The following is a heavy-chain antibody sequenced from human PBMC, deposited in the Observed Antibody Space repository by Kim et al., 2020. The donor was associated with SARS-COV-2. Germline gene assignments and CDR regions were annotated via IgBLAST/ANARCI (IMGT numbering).Heavy chain of an antibody. Sequence: SVKVSCKASGGTFSSYAISWVRQAPGQGLEWMGGIIPIFGTANYARKFQGRVTITADESTSTAYMELSSLRSEDTAVYYCARDRGIAVAGTGYFQHWGQGTLVTVSS. V-gene: IGHV1-69*13. CDR2: IIPIFGTA. CDR3: ARDRGIAVAGTGYFQH. CDR1: GGTFSSYA. D-gene: IGHD6-19*01. J-gene: IGHJ1*01.